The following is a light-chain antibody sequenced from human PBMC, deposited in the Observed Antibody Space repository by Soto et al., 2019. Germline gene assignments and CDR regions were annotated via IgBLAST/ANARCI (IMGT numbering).Light chain of an antibody. CDR1: QTVLYNSNNKNY. V-gene: IGKV4-1*01. Sequence: DIVMTQFPDSLAVSLGERATINCKSSQTVLYNSNNKNYLAWYQQKPGQPPKLLIYWASTRESGVPDRFSGSGSGTDFTLTISSLQAEDVAVYYCQQYYSTLLYTFGQGTKVEIK. CDR2: WAS. CDR3: QQYYSTLLYT. J-gene: IGKJ2*01.